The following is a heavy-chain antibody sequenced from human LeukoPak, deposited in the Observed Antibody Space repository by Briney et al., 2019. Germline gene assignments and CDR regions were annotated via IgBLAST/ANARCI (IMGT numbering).Heavy chain of an antibody. Sequence: NLSETLSLTCTVSGGSISSYYWSWIRQPPGKGLEWIGYIYYSGSTNYNPSLKSRVTISVDTSKNQFSLNLSSVTAADTAVYYCARDSRWDCSSFDYWGQGNLVTVSS. CDR2: IYYSGST. CDR3: ARDSRWDCSSFDY. J-gene: IGHJ4*02. V-gene: IGHV4-59*01. CDR1: GGSISSYY. D-gene: IGHD6-6*01.